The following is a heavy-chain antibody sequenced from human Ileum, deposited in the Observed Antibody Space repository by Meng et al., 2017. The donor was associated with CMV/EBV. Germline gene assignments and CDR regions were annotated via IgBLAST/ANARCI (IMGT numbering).Heavy chain of an antibody. Sequence: SGLAFRIYWMTWVRQTPKGLEWVSRISGDGSSTADADSVEGRFTISRDNAENTLFLQMDSLGAEDTAVYYCAREPYCSSTSCSRAFGPWGRGTLVTVSS. CDR2: ISGDGSST. CDR1: GLAFRIYW. V-gene: IGHV3-74*01. CDR3: AREPYCSSTSCSRAFGP. D-gene: IGHD2-2*01. J-gene: IGHJ5*02.